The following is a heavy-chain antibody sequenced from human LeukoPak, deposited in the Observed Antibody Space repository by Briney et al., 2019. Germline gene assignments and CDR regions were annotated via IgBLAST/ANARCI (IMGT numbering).Heavy chain of an antibody. V-gene: IGHV1-18*01. CDR1: GYNFSNYG. Sequence: ASVKVSCKASGYNFSNYGIGWVRQAPRQGLDGMGWITAGNGNTNYAQKVQGRVTMTTDTSTSTAYMELGSLRSDDTAVYFCARDSARGYSYGYNAFDIWGQGTMVTVSS. CDR2: ITAGNGNT. D-gene: IGHD5-18*01. CDR3: ARDSARGYSYGYNAFDI. J-gene: IGHJ3*02.